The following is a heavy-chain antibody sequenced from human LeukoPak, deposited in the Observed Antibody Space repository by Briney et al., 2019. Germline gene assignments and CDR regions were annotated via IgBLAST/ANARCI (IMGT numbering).Heavy chain of an antibody. V-gene: IGHV3-30*02. CDR3: AKAAMVLYYFDY. Sequence: PGGSLRLSCAASGFTFSSYGMHWVRQAPGKGLEWVAFIQYDGSNKYYADSVKGRFTISRDNSKNTLYLQMNSLRAEDTAVYYCAKAAMVLYYFDYWGQGTLVTVSS. CDR2: IQYDGSNK. D-gene: IGHD5-18*01. J-gene: IGHJ4*02. CDR1: GFTFSSYG.